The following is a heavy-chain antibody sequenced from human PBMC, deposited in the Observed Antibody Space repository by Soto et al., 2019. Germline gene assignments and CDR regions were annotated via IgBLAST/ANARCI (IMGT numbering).Heavy chain of an antibody. V-gene: IGHV3-33*01. CDR2: IWYDGSSE. J-gene: IGHJ4*02. Sequence: QVQLVESGGGVVQPGMSLRLSCAASGFTFNRYGMHWVRQAPGKGLEWVAVIWYDGSSENYADSVKGRFTISRDNSKNPLFLQMKSLRAEDTAVYYCARGVDYFDYWGQGTLVTVSS. CDR3: ARGVDYFDY. CDR1: GFTFNRYG.